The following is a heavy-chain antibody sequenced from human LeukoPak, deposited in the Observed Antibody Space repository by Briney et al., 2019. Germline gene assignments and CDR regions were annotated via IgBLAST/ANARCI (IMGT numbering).Heavy chain of an antibody. CDR3: AREHSSSWPNWFDP. CDR2: ISSSSSYI. CDR1: GFTFSSYS. J-gene: IGHJ5*02. Sequence: NPGGSLRLSCAASGFTFSSYSMNWVRQAPGKGLEWVSSISSSSSYIYYADSVKGRFTISRDNAKNSLYLQMNSLRAEDTAVYYCAREHSSSWPNWFDPWGQGTLVTVSS. D-gene: IGHD6-13*01. V-gene: IGHV3-21*01.